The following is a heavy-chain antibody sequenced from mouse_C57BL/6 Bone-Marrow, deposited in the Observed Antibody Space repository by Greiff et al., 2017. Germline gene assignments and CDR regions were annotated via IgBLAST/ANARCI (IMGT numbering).Heavy chain of an antibody. CDR3: ARRLLRYYFDY. V-gene: IGHV5-6*02. D-gene: IGHD1-1*01. CDR1: GFTFSSYG. Sequence: EVMLVESGGDLVKPGGSLKLSCAASGFTFSSYGMSWVRQTPDKRLEWVATISSGGSYNYYPDSVKGRFTISRDNAKNTLYLQMSSLKSEDTAMYYCARRLLRYYFDYWGQGTTLTVSS. CDR2: ISSGGSYN. J-gene: IGHJ2*01.